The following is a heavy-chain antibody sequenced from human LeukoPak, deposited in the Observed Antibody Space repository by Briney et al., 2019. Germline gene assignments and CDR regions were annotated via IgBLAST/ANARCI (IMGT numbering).Heavy chain of an antibody. V-gene: IGHV1-2*02. CDR1: GYTFTGYY. CDR3: ATGIAVAGFDY. CDR2: INPNSGGT. J-gene: IGHJ4*02. Sequence: ASVKVSCKASGYTFTGYYMRWVRQAPGQGLEWMGWINPNSGGTNYAQKFQGRVTMTRGTSISTAHMELSRLRSDDTAVYYCATGIAVAGFDYWGQGTLVTVSS. D-gene: IGHD6-19*01.